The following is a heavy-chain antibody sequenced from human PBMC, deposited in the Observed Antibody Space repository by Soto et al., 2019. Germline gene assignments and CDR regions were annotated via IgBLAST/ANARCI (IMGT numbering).Heavy chain of an antibody. CDR1: DGSISGLSYY. CDR3: ARGYCSSTSCYYYFDY. J-gene: IGHJ4*02. Sequence: PSEPQSLTYTVSDGSISGLSYYWGWIHQPPGKGLEWIGEIYYSGSTNYNPSLKSRVTISVDTSKNQFSLKLSSVTAADTAVYYCARGYCSSTSCYYYFDYWGQGTLVTVSS. D-gene: IGHD2-2*01. V-gene: IGHV4-39*01. CDR2: IYYSGST.